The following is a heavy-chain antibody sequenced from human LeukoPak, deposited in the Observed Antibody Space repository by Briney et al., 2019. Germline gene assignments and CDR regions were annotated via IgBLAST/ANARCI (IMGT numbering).Heavy chain of an antibody. CDR1: GFTFSNHG. CDR2: IRYDGTKQ. Sequence: GGSLRLSCAASGFTFSNHGMQWVRQAPGKGLEWVAFIRYDGTKQFYADSVKGRCTISRDNSKNTLYLQMNSLRAEDTAVYYCAKGFSTTESAPDYWGQGTLVTVSS. D-gene: IGHD4-11*01. J-gene: IGHJ4*02. CDR3: AKGFSTTESAPDY. V-gene: IGHV3-30*02.